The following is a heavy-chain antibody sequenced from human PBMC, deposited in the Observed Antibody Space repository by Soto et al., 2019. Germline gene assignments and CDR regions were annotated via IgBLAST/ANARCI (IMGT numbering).Heavy chain of an antibody. J-gene: IGHJ6*02. D-gene: IGHD5-12*01. CDR1: GYTFTGYY. CDR3: ARDVAGDGYKRVADYYYYGMDV. CDR2: INPNSGGT. Sequence: GDAVQVSCKASGYTFTGYYMHWVRQAPGQGLEWMGWINPNSGGTNYAQKFQGWVTMTRDTSISTAYMELSRLRSDDTAVYYCARDVAGDGYKRVADYYYYGMDVWGQGTTVTVSS. V-gene: IGHV1-2*04.